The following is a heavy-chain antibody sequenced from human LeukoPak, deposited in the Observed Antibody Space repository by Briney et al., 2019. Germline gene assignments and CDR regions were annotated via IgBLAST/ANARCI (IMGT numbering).Heavy chain of an antibody. CDR2: IYTSGST. D-gene: IGHD2-2*01. J-gene: IGHJ6*03. CDR3: AREDCSSTSCYYYYYYYMDV. V-gene: IGHV4-4*07. Sequence: PSETLSLTCTVSGGSISSYYWSWIRQPAGKGLEWIGRIYTSGSTNYNPSLKSRVTMSVDTSKNQFSLKLSSVTAADTAVYYCAREDCSSTSCYYYYYYYMDVWGKGTTVTVSS. CDR1: GGSISSYY.